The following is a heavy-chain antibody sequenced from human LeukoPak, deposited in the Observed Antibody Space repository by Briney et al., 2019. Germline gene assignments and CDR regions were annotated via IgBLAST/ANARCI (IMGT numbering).Heavy chain of an antibody. D-gene: IGHD4-11*01. CDR3: ARGPGSHSNFEDY. CDR1: GFTVSSNY. J-gene: IGHJ4*02. V-gene: IGHV3-53*01. Sequence: GGSLRLSCAASGFTVSSNYMSWVRQAPGKGLEWVSVIYSGGSTYYADSVRGRFTISRDNSKNTLYLQMNSLRAEDTAVYYCARGPGSHSNFEDYWGQGTLVTVSS. CDR2: IYSGGST.